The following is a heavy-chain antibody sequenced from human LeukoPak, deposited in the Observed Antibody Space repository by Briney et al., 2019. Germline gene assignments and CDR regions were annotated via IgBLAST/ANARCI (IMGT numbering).Heavy chain of an antibody. J-gene: IGHJ6*03. CDR1: GGSISSGSYY. V-gene: IGHV4-61*02. Sequence: SETLSLTCSVSGGSISSGSYYWSWIRQPAGQGLEWIGRIYASGSTNYKPSLKSRVTISLDTSKNQISLKLNSVTAADTAVYYCARRLYDFWSGYYYYMDVWGKGTTVTVSS. CDR3: ARRLYDFWSGYYYYMDV. D-gene: IGHD3-3*01. CDR2: IYASGST.